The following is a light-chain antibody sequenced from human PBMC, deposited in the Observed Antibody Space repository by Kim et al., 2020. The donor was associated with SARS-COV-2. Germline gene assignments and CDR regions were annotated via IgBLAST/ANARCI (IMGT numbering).Light chain of an antibody. J-gene: IGKJ5*01. V-gene: IGKV1-33*01. CDR2: DAS. CDR3: QQFENLPT. CDR1: QNINDC. Sequence: SASVGDRVTFTCQANQNINDCLNWYQQKPGKAPKLLISDASNLEPGVPSRFSGSGSGTHFFLTISSLQPDDVATYYCQQFENLPTFGQATRLEIK.